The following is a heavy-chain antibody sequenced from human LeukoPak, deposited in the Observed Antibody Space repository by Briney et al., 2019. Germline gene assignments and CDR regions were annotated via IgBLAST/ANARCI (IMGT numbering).Heavy chain of an antibody. CDR3: AKDKSGSYWGFFDY. D-gene: IGHD1-26*01. CDR2: ISWDGGST. Sequence: GGSLRLSCAASGFTFDDYTMHWVRQAPGKGLEWVSLISWDGGSTYYADSAKGRLTISRDNSKNSLYLQMNSLRTEDTALYYCAKDKSGSYWGFFDYWGQGTLVTVSS. V-gene: IGHV3-43*01. CDR1: GFTFDDYT. J-gene: IGHJ4*02.